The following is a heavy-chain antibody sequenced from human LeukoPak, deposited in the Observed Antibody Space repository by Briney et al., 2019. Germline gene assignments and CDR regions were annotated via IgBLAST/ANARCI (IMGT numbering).Heavy chain of an antibody. D-gene: IGHD2-15*01. CDR3: AXEXXSXXXXXVXDY. V-gene: IGHV4-31*03. Sequence: SETLSLTCTVSGGSISSGGYYWSWIRQHPGKGLEWIGYIYYSGSTYYNPSLKSRVTISVDTSKNQFSLKLSSVTAADTAVYYCAXEXXSXXXXXVXDYWGXXTXVTVSS. CDR1: GGSISSGGYY. J-gene: IGHJ4*01. CDR2: IYYSGST.